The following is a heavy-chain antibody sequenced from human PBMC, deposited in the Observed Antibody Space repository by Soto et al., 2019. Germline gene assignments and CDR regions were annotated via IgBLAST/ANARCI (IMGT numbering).Heavy chain of an antibody. V-gene: IGHV3-23*01. CDR2: ISGSGGST. CDR1: GFTFSSYA. J-gene: IGHJ4*02. D-gene: IGHD2-15*01. CDR3: AKDQNIVVVVAATFVFDY. Sequence: PGGSLRLSCAASGFTFSSYAMSWVRQAPGKGLEWVSAISGSGGSTYYADSVKGRFTISRDNSKNTLYLQMNSLRAEDTAVYYCAKDQNIVVVVAATFVFDYWGQGTLVTVSS.